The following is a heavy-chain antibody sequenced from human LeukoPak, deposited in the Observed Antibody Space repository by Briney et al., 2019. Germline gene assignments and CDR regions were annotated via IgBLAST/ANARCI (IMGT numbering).Heavy chain of an antibody. D-gene: IGHD3-9*01. V-gene: IGHV4-59*01. Sequence: SETLSLTCTVSGGSISSYYWSWIRQPPGKGLEWIGYIYYSGRTNYNPSLKSRVTISVDTSKNQFSLKLSSVTAADTAVYYCARGRHYYDILTGEDYFDYWGQGTLVTVSS. CDR1: GGSISSYY. J-gene: IGHJ4*02. CDR2: IYYSGRT. CDR3: ARGRHYYDILTGEDYFDY.